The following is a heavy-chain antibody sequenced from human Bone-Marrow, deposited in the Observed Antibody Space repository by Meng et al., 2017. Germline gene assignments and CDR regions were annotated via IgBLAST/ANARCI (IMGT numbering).Heavy chain of an antibody. V-gene: IGHV3-23*04. CDR3: AEGGLEGDFDY. CDR1: GFTFSNYA. CDR2: ISGRGGST. D-gene: IGHD1-1*01. J-gene: IGHJ4*02. Sequence: GQLGESGGGVVQPGRSLRLSCAASGFTFSNYAMSWVRQAPGQGLEWVSAISGRGGSTYYADSVKGRFTISRDNSKNTLYLQMNSLRAEDAAVYYCAEGGLEGDFDYWGQGTLVTVSS.